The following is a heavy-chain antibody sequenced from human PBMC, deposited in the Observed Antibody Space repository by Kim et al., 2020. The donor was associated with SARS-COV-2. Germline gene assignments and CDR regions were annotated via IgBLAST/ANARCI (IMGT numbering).Heavy chain of an antibody. V-gene: IGHV3-9*01. D-gene: IGHD3-10*01. CDR1: GFTFDDYA. CDR2: ISWNSGSL. CDR3: ARDYGSGSYYRIDY. J-gene: IGHJ4*02. Sequence: GGSLRLSCAASGFTFDDYAMHWVRQAPGKGLEWVSGISWNSGSLGYADSVKGRFTISRDNAKNSLYLQMNSLRLEDTALYYCARDYGSGSYYRIDYWGQG.